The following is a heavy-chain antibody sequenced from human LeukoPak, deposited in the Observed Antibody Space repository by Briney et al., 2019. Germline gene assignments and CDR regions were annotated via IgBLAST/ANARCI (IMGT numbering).Heavy chain of an antibody. Sequence: GGSLRLSCAASGFTLSYYWMSWVRQAPGKGLEWVANIKQDGSEKYYVDSVKGRFTISRDNAKNSLYLQMNSLRAEDTAVYYCAREYSSSWYLYQNPYYYMDVWGKGTTVTISS. D-gene: IGHD6-13*01. CDR1: GFTLSYYW. CDR2: IKQDGSEK. J-gene: IGHJ6*03. V-gene: IGHV3-7*01. CDR3: AREYSSSWYLYQNPYYYMDV.